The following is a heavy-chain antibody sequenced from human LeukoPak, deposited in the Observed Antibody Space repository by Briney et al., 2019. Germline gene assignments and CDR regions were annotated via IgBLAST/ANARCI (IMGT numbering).Heavy chain of an antibody. V-gene: IGHV3-30-3*01. D-gene: IGHD6-13*01. CDR1: GFTFSSYA. Sequence: PGGSLRLSCAASGFTFSSYAMHWVRQAPGKGLEWVAVISYDGSNKYYADSVKGRFTISRDNAKNSLYLQMNSLRAEDTALYYCAKGRWGYSSSHSHFDYWGQGTLVTVSS. CDR3: AKGRWGYSSSHSHFDY. J-gene: IGHJ4*02. CDR2: ISYDGSNK.